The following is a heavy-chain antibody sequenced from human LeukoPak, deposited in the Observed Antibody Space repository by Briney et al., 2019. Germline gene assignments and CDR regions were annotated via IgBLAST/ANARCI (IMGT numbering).Heavy chain of an antibody. J-gene: IGHJ4*02. CDR1: GGTFNSYG. D-gene: IGHD3-10*01. V-gene: IGHV1-69*04. Sequence: SVKVSCKASGGTFNSYGIIWVRQAPGQGLEWMGRIIPILNIADYAQKFQGRVTITADTSTSTAYMELSSLRSEDTAVYYCARVAGSSYDYWGQGTLVTVSS. CDR2: IIPILNIA. CDR3: ARVAGSSYDY.